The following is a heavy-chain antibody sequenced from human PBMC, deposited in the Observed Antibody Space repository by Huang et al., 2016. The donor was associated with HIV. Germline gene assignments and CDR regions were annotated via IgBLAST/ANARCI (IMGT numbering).Heavy chain of an antibody. V-gene: IGHV3-23*01. CDR2: IRGNGNKT. CDR1: GFTFNKYA. Sequence: EVKVLESGGGLVQPGGSLRLSCVASGFTFNKYAMSWVRQAAGKGLAWVSLIRGNGNKTYYADSVKGRFTISRDNSKNTVYLQMNSLRAEDAALYHCTVLLDYWGQGTPVTVSS. CDR3: TVLLDY. J-gene: IGHJ4*02.